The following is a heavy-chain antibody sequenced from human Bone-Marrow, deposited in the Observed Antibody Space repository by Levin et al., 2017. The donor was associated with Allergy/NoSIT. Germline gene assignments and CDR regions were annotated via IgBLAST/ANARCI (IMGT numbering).Heavy chain of an antibody. Sequence: GGSLRLSCAVSGFTFSSYWMSWVRQAPGKGLEWVANINQDGSEKNYVDSVKGRFIISRDNAENSLYLQMNSLRVEDTAVYYCARDAYCSGGSCYVYWGQGTLVTVSS. CDR2: INQDGSEK. V-gene: IGHV3-7*04. CDR1: GFTFSSYW. D-gene: IGHD2-15*01. CDR3: ARDAYCSGGSCYVY. J-gene: IGHJ4*02.